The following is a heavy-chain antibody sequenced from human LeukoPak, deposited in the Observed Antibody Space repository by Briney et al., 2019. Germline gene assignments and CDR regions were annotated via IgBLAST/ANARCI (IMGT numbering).Heavy chain of an antibody. CDR1: GFTSSSYG. CDR2: IWYDGSNK. CDR3: ASTSSWTDY. Sequence: GGSLRLSCAASGFTSSSYGMHWVRQAPGKGLEWVAVIWYDGSNKYYADSVKGRFTISRDNSKNTLYLQMNSLRAEDTAVYYCASTSSWTDYWGQGILVTVSS. V-gene: IGHV3-33*01. J-gene: IGHJ4*02. D-gene: IGHD6-13*01.